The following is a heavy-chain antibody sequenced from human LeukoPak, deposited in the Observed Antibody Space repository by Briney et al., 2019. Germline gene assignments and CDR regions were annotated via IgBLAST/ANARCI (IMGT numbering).Heavy chain of an antibody. Sequence: PGGSLRLSCAASGFTFSSYSMNWVRQAPGKGLEWVSSISSSSSYIYYADSVKGRFTISRDNAKNSLYLQMNSLRAEDTAVYYCATYSSSWSDFDYWGQGTLVTVSS. CDR3: ATYSSSWSDFDY. D-gene: IGHD6-13*01. CDR1: GFTFSSYS. J-gene: IGHJ4*02. CDR2: ISSSSSYI. V-gene: IGHV3-21*01.